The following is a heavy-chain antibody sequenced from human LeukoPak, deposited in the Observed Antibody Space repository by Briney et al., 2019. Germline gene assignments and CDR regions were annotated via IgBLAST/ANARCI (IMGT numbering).Heavy chain of an antibody. V-gene: IGHV3-21*04. J-gene: IGHJ4*02. D-gene: IGHD6-19*01. Sequence: GGSLRLSCAASGFTFSSYSMNWVRQAPGKGLEWVSSISSSSSYIYYADSVKGRFTISRDNAKNSLYLQMNSLRAEDTAVYYCARVIAVAGPSDYWGQGTLVTVSS. CDR2: ISSSSSYI. CDR3: ARVIAVAGPSDY. CDR1: GFTFSSYS.